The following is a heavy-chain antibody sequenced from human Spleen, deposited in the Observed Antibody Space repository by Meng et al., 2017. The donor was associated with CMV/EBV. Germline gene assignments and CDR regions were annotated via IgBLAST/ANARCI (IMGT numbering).Heavy chain of an antibody. CDR3: ARALSSSTGGWFDP. Sequence: QVHVVQSGAWVKNPRSSVKGSCKASGGTFSTYAISWVRQAPGQGLEWMGGIIPIFGTTNYAQRFQGRVTLIADESTSTVYMELSSLRSEDTALYYCARALSSSTGGWFDPWGQGTLVTVSS. CDR1: GGTFSTYA. D-gene: IGHD6-6*01. J-gene: IGHJ5*02. V-gene: IGHV1-69*12. CDR2: IIPIFGTT.